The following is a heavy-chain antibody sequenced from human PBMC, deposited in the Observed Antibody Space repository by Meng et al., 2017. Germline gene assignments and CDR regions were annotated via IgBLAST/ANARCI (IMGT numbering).Heavy chain of an antibody. Sequence: SVKVSCKASGGTFSSYTISWVRQAPGQGLEWMGRIIPILGIANYAQKFQGRVTITADKSTSTAYMELSSLRSEDTAVYYCARGAYVTKRYYYYYGMDVWGQGTTVTVSS. V-gene: IGHV1-69*02. CDR3: ARGAYVTKRYYYYYGMDV. CDR1: GGTFSSYT. J-gene: IGHJ6*02. D-gene: IGHD4-17*01. CDR2: IIPILGIA.